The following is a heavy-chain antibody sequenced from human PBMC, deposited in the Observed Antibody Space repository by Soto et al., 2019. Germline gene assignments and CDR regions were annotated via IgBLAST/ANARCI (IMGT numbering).Heavy chain of an antibody. CDR3: ARGGVAGFDY. CDR2: INHSGST. J-gene: IGHJ4*02. D-gene: IGHD6-19*01. CDR1: GGSFSGYY. Sequence: PSETLSLTCAVSGGSFSGYYWSWIRQPPGKGLEWIGEINHSGSTNYNPSLKSRVTISVDTSKNQFSLKLSSVTAADTAVYYCARGGVAGFDYWGQGTLVNVSS. V-gene: IGHV4-34*01.